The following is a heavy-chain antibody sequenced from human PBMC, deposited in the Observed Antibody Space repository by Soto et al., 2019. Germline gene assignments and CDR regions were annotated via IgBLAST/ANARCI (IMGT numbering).Heavy chain of an antibody. Sequence: EVQLLESGGGLVQPGGSLRLSCAASGFTFSSYAMSWVRQAPGKGLEWVSAISGSGGSTYYADSVKGRFTISSDNSKNPLYLQMNSLRAEDTAVYYCAKGTERFLEWPLTHGMDVWGQGTTVTVSS. CDR3: AKGTERFLEWPLTHGMDV. CDR1: GFTFSSYA. J-gene: IGHJ6*02. V-gene: IGHV3-23*01. D-gene: IGHD3-3*01. CDR2: ISGSGGST.